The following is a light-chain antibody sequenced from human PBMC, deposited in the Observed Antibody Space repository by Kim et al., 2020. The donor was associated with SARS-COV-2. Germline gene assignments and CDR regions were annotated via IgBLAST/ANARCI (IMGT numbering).Light chain of an antibody. Sequence: DIQMTQSPSTLSASVGDRVTITCRASQGISSWLAWYQQKPGKAPKLLIYKASSLESGVPSRFSGSGSGTEFTLTISSLQPEDFATFYCKQYNRYSNTFGQGTRLEI. CDR1: QGISSW. V-gene: IGKV1-5*03. CDR3: KQYNRYSNT. CDR2: KAS. J-gene: IGKJ2*01.